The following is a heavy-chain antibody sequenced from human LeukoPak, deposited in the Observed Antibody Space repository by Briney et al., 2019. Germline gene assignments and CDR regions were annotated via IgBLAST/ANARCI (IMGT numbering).Heavy chain of an antibody. V-gene: IGHV3-48*03. CDR3: TRLPGGSLPRDY. CDR2: ISSSGSTI. D-gene: IGHD2-21*01. J-gene: IGHJ4*02. CDR1: GFTFSSYE. Sequence: PGGSLRLSCAASGFTFSSYEMNWVRQAPGKGLEWVSYISSSGSTIYYADSVKGRFTISRDNAKNSLYLQMNSLKTEDTAVYYCTRLPGGSLPRDYWGQGTLVTVSS.